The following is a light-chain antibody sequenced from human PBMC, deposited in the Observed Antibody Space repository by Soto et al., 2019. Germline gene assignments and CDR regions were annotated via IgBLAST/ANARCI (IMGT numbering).Light chain of an antibody. V-gene: IGKV3-11*01. CDR2: DAS. CDR3: QQRGNRPPWT. Sequence: EILMTQSPATLSLSPGARATLSCRASQSVGKYLVWYQQKPGQAPRLLIYDASNRSTGIPARFSGSGSGTDFTLTISSLEPEDFAVYYCQQRGNRPPWTFGQGTKVDIK. J-gene: IGKJ1*01. CDR1: QSVGKY.